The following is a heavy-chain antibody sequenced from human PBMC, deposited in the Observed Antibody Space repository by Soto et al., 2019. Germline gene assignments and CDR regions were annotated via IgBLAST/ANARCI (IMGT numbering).Heavy chain of an antibody. V-gene: IGHV3-23*01. Sequence: GGALRLSCAASGFTFSRYAMSWVRHAPGKGLEWVSAISGSGGSTYYADSVKGRFTISRDNSKNTLYLQMNSLRAEDTAVYYCAKDRLPGIAAAGYDYWGQGTLVTVSS. J-gene: IGHJ4*02. D-gene: IGHD6-13*01. CDR2: ISGSGGST. CDR1: GFTFSRYA. CDR3: AKDRLPGIAAAGYDY.